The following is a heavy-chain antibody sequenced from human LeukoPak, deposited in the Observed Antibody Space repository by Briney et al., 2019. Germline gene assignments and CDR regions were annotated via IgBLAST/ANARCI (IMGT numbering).Heavy chain of an antibody. Sequence: PSETLSLTCTVSGGSISSYYWSWIRQPPGKGLEWLGYIYYSGSTNYNPSLKSRVTISVDTSKNQFSLKLSSVTAADTAVYYCAASADYYDSSGYYYNDYWGQGTLVTVSS. CDR2: IYYSGST. J-gene: IGHJ4*02. CDR3: AASADYYDSSGYYYNDY. CDR1: GGSISSYY. D-gene: IGHD3-22*01. V-gene: IGHV4-59*01.